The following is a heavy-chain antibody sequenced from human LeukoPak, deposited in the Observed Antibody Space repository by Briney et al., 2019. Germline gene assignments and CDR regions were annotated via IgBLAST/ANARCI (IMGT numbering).Heavy chain of an antibody. CDR2: INHSGST. Sequence: SETLSLTCAVYGRSFSGYYWSWIRQPPGKGLEWIGEINHSGSTNYNPSLKSRVTISVDTSKNQFSLKLSSVTAADTAVYYCARGGRSLQWPADYWGQGTLVTVSS. CDR1: GRSFSGYY. D-gene: IGHD6-19*01. J-gene: IGHJ4*02. CDR3: ARGGRSLQWPADY. V-gene: IGHV4-34*01.